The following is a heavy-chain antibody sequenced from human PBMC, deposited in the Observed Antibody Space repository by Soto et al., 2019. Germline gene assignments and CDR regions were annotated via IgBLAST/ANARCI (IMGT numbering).Heavy chain of an antibody. CDR2: ISGSGGST. Sequence: GGSLRLSCAASGFTFSSYAMSWVRQAPGKGLEWVSAISGSGGSTYYADSVKGRFTISRDNSKNTLYLQMNSLRAEDTAVYYCAKEDGFFGAMGVYYFDYWGQGTLVTVSS. CDR1: GFTFSSYA. V-gene: IGHV3-23*01. CDR3: AKEDGFFGAMGVYYFDY. J-gene: IGHJ4*02. D-gene: IGHD3-3*01.